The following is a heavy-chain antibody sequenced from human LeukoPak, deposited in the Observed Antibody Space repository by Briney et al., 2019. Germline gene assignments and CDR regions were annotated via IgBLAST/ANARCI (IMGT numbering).Heavy chain of an antibody. V-gene: IGHV4-34*01. CDR1: GGSFSGYY. Sequence: PSETLSLTCAVYGGSFSGYYWSWIRQPPGKGLEWIGEINHSGSTNYNPSLKSRVTISVDTSKNQFSLKLSSVTAADTAVYYCAREEAEMATISDGPSDDAFDIWGQGTMVTVSS. J-gene: IGHJ3*02. CDR2: INHSGST. CDR3: AREEAEMATISDGPSDDAFDI. D-gene: IGHD5-24*01.